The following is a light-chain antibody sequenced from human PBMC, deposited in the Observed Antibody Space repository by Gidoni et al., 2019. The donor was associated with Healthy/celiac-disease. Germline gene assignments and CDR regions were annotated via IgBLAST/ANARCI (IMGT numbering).Light chain of an antibody. CDR3: LQGDS. J-gene: IGKJ2*01. Sequence: AIQMTQSPSSLSASVGDRVTITCRASQGIRNDLGWYQQKPGKAPKLLIYASSSLQSGVPSRFRGSVSVTDFTLTISSLQPEDFATYSCLQGDSFGQVTKLEIK. CDR2: ASS. CDR1: QGIRND. V-gene: IGKV1-6*01.